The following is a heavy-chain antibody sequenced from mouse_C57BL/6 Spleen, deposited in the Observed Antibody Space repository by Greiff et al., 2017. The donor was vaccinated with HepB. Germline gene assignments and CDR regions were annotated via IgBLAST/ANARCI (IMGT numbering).Heavy chain of an antibody. CDR2: IDPSDSYT. V-gene: IGHV1-69*01. CDR3: ARDYYGSSYGYFDV. CDR1: GYTFTSYW. D-gene: IGHD1-1*01. Sequence: VQLQQPGAELVMPGASVKLSCEASGYTFTSYWMHWVKQRPGQGLEWIGEIDPSDSYTNYNQKFKGKSTLTVDKSSSTAYMQLSSLTSEDSAVYYCARDYYGSSYGYFDVWGTGTTVTVSS. J-gene: IGHJ1*03.